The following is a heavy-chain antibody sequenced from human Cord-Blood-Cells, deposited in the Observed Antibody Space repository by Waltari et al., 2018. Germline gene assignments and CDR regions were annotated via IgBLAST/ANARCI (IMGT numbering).Heavy chain of an antibody. CDR2: LYYSGST. CDR1: GGSISSHY. J-gene: IGHJ2*01. Sequence: QVQLQESGPGLVKPSETLSLTCTVSGGSISSHYWSWIRQPPGKGLEWIGYLYYSGSTNHNPSLKSRVTVSVDTSKNQCSLKLSSVTAADTAVYYCARVIAAAGLWYFDLWGRGTLVTVSS. D-gene: IGHD6-13*01. V-gene: IGHV4-59*11. CDR3: ARVIAAAGLWYFDL.